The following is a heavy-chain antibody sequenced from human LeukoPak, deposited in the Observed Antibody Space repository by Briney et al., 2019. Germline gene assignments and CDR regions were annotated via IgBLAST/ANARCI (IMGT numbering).Heavy chain of an antibody. CDR2: IYNSGSA. J-gene: IGHJ4*02. CDR3: ARGGLRFPDY. CDR1: DGSISSGGFF. Sequence: SQTLSLTCTVSDGSISSGGFFWNWLRQHPGKGLEWIGYIYNSGSAYYNPSLKSRVTISVDTSKNHLSLKLSSVTAADTAVYYCARGGLRFPDYWGQGTLVTVSS. V-gene: IGHV4-31*03. D-gene: IGHD3-3*01.